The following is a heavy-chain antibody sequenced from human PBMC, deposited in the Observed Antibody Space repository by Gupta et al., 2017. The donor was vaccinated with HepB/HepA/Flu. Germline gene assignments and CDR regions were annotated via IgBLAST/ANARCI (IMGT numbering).Heavy chain of an antibody. Sequence: QLQLQESGPGLVKPSETLSLTCTVSGGSISSGGYYWGWIRQPPAKGLEWIGNIYYSGRTYYNPSLKSRVTISVDTSKNHFSLKLSSVTAADTAVYYCARPSDGSGRGSFDYWGQGTLVTVSS. CDR2: IYYSGRT. J-gene: IGHJ4*02. V-gene: IGHV4-39*02. CDR3: ARPSDGSGRGSFDY. CDR1: GGSISSGGYY. D-gene: IGHD3-10*01.